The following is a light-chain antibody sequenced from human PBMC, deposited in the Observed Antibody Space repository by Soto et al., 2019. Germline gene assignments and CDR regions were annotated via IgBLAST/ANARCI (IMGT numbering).Light chain of an antibody. V-gene: IGKV1-39*01. Sequence: DIQMTQSPSSVSASVGDRVTITCRASQSIDTYLNWYQQKPGKAPKVLIYGTSTLQTGVASRFSGGGSGTDFTLPISSLQVGDLPIYYCQERYTRFTFGPGPQVDIK. CDR3: QERYTRFT. J-gene: IGKJ3*01. CDR1: QSIDTY. CDR2: GTS.